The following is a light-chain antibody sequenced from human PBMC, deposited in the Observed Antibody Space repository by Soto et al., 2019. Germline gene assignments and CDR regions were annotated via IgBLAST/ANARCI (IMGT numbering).Light chain of an antibody. CDR2: QVS. J-gene: IGKJ2*01. V-gene: IGKV2-30*01. Sequence: DVVMTQSPLSLPVTLGQSASISCRSSQSLVYIDGNTYLSWFQQRPGQSPRRLIYQVSNRDSGVPDRFSGSGSGTDFTLKISRVEAEDVGIYYCMQGTLWYTFGQGTKLEIK. CDR1: QSLVYIDGNTY. CDR3: MQGTLWYT.